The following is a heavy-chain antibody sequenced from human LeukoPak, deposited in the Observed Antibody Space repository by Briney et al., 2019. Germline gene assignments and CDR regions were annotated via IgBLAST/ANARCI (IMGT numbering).Heavy chain of an antibody. CDR1: GFTFSDYY. D-gene: IGHD6-13*01. V-gene: IGHV3-11*01. CDR2: ISGSGNTI. CDR3: ARDLEQQMVLGRFDP. J-gene: IGHJ5*02. Sequence: GGSLRLSCAASGFTFSDYYMNWIRQAPGKGLEWISYISGSGNTIYHADSVKGRFTISRDNAKNSLFLQMNSLRADDTAVYYCARDLEQQMVLGRFDPWGQGTLVIVAS.